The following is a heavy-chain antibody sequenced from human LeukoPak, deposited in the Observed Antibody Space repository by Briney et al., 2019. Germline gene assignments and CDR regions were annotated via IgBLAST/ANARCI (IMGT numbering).Heavy chain of an antibody. J-gene: IGHJ4*02. V-gene: IGHV3-7*04. D-gene: IGHD6-19*01. CDR2: IKPDGSEK. CDR1: GFTFSNCW. CDR3: ARDRPSGWYLQYYFNY. Sequence: GGSLRLSCVVSGFTFSNCWMSWVRQAPGKGLEWVANIKPDGSEKNYVDSVKGRFTISRDNAKNSLYLQMNSLRAEDTAVYYCARDRPSGWYLQYYFNYWGQGNLVTVSS.